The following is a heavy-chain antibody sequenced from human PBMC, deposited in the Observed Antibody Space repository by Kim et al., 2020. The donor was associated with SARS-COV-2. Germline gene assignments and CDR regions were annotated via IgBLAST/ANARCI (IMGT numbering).Heavy chain of an antibody. CDR1: GDSISSGDYY. J-gene: IGHJ4*02. D-gene: IGHD3-22*01. Sequence: SETLSLTCTVSGDSISSGDYYWSWIRQPPGKGLEWIGYIYYSGNTYYNPSLKSRVTISVDTSKNQFSLKLSSVTAADTAVYYCARRGAYDSSGWKVFDYWGQGTLVTVSS. V-gene: IGHV4-30-4*01. CDR2: IYYSGNT. CDR3: ARRGAYDSSGWKVFDY.